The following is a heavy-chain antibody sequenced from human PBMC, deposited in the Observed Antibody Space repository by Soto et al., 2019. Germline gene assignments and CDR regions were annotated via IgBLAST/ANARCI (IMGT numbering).Heavy chain of an antibody. D-gene: IGHD2-2*01. V-gene: IGHV3-48*01. J-gene: IGHJ6*03. CDR3: ARDPVPAAMQDYYYYYMDV. CDR2: ISSSGSTI. CDR1: GFTFSRYS. Sequence: GGSLRLSCAASGFTFSRYSMNWVRQAPGKGLEWVSYISSSGSTIYYADSVKGRFTISRDNAKNSLYLQINSLRAEDTAVYYCARDPVPAAMQDYYYYYMDVWGKGTTVTVSS.